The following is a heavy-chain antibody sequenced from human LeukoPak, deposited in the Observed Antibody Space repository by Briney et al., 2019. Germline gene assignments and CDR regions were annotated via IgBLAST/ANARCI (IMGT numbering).Heavy chain of an antibody. CDR1: GFTFSSYG. CDR2: IWYDGSNK. CDR3: ARDHKVGYDILTGYYSPHFDY. D-gene: IGHD3-9*01. Sequence: GGSLRLSCAASGFTFSSYGMHWVRQAPGKGLEWVAVIWYDGSNKYYADYVKGRFTISRDNSKNKLYLQMNSLRAEDTAVYYCARDHKVGYDILTGYYSPHFDYWGQGTLVTVSS. V-gene: IGHV3-33*01. J-gene: IGHJ4*02.